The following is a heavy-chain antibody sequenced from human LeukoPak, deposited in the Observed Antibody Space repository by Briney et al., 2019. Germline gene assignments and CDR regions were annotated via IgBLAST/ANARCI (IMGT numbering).Heavy chain of an antibody. J-gene: IGHJ4*02. V-gene: IGHV1-24*01. D-gene: IGHD3-16*02. CDR3: ARDYGGYVWGSYLNYFDY. CDR2: FDPEDGET. CDR1: GYTLTELS. Sequence: ASVKVSCKVSGYTLTELSMHWVRQAPGKGLEWMGGFDPEDGETIYAQKFQGRVTMTEDTSTDTAYMELSSLRSEDTAVYYCARDYGGYVWGSYLNYFDYWGQGTLVTVSS.